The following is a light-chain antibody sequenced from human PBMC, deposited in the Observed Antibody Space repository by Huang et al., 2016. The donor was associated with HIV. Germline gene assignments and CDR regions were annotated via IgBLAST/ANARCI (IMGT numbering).Light chain of an antibody. V-gene: IGKV1-33*01. J-gene: IGKJ2*01. CDR3: QQYDNFPLT. CDR1: QDISNF. CDR2: DAS. Sequence: DIQMTQSPSSLSASVGDRVTIPCQASQDISNFLNWYQQKPGTAPKLLIYDASNLETGVPSRFSGSGSGTDFTLTFSSLQPEDIATYYCQQYDNFPLTFGQGTKVEIK.